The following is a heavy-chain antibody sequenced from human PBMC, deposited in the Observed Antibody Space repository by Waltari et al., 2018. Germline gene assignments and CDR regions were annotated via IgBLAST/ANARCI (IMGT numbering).Heavy chain of an antibody. CDR1: GASFGGFY. V-gene: IGHV4-34*01. CDR2: ITHTGDS. CDR3: GRAPATSWFGYSVY. D-gene: IGHD2-2*01. J-gene: IGHJ4*02. Sequence: QVQLQQWGAGLLKPSETLSLTCGASGASFGGFYWSWIRQTPGRGLEWIGDITHTGDSNSYPSLKSLLTISVDTSKRQFSLELTSVTPADTAVYYCGRAPATSWFGYSVYWGQGTVVTVSS.